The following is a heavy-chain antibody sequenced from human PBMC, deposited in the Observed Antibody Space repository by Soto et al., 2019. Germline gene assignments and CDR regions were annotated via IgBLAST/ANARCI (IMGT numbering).Heavy chain of an antibody. J-gene: IGHJ4*02. D-gene: IGHD5-18*01. CDR2: IYWDDDK. CDR1: GFSVSSNGAR. CDR3: VHGTLGSYGHVYFDY. V-gene: IGHV2-5*02. Sequence: SGPTLVNPTQTLTLTCSLSGFSVSSNGARVGWIRQPPGKALEWLALIYWDDDKEYNPSLKSRLTITKDTSENQVVLTVTDVDPADTATYYCVHGTLGSYGHVYFDYWGQGTLVTVSS.